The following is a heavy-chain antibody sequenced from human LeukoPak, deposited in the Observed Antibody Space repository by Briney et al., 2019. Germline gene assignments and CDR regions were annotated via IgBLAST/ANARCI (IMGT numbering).Heavy chain of an antibody. CDR1: GGTFGSYA. J-gene: IGHJ5*02. V-gene: IGHV1-69*05. CDR3: ARGDSSSWYGGHWFDP. CDR2: IIPIFGTA. Sequence: SVKVSCKASGGTFGSYAISWVRQAPGQGLEWMGRIIPIFGTANYAQKFQGRVTITTDESTSTAYMELSSLRSEDTAVYYCARGDSSSWYGGHWFDPWGQGTLVTVSS. D-gene: IGHD6-13*01.